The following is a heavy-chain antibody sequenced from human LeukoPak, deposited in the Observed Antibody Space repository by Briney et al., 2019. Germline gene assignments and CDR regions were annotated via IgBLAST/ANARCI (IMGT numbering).Heavy chain of an antibody. CDR2: INPNSGGT. D-gene: IGHD3-3*01. J-gene: IGHJ4*02. Sequence: ASVNVSCKASGYTFTGYYMHWVRQAPGQGLEWMGWINPNSGGTNYAQKFQGRVTMTRDTSISTAYMELSRLRSDDTAVYYCASRGSIFGVGEFDYWGQGTLLTVSS. V-gene: IGHV1-2*02. CDR3: ASRGSIFGVGEFDY. CDR1: GYTFTGYY.